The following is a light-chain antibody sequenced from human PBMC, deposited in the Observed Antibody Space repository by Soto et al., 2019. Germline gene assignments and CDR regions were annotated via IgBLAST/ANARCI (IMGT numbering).Light chain of an antibody. CDR2: WAS. J-gene: IGKJ2*01. CDR1: QSILYSSNNKNN. CDR3: QQYYSTPQT. V-gene: IGKV4-1*01. Sequence: DIVRTQSPDSLAVSLGERATINCKSSQSILYSSNNKNNLAWYQQKPGQPPKLLVYWASTRESGVPDRFTGSGSGTDFTLTISSLQAEDVAVYYCQQYYSTPQTFGQGTKLEIK.